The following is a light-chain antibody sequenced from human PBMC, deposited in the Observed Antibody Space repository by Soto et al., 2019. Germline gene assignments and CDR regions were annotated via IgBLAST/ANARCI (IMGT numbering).Light chain of an antibody. CDR2: KTS. CDR1: QSISVW. V-gene: IGKV1-5*03. CDR3: QHYNDYSWT. Sequence: DIHMTQSPSTLSASVGDRVTITCRASQSISVWLAWYQQKPGKAPNLLIYKTSSLETGVPSRFSGSGSGTEFPLTISSLPADDFATYYCQHYNDYSWTFGQGTKVEIK. J-gene: IGKJ1*01.